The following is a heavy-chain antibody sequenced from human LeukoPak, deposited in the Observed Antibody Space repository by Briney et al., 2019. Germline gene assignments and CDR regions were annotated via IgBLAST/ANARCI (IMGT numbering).Heavy chain of an antibody. CDR2: VYYSGST. J-gene: IGHJ6*03. V-gene: IGHV4-39*07. CDR3: ASRNFYYYYMDV. CDR1: GGSISSSNNY. Sequence: SETLSLTCTVSGGSISSSNNYWGWIRQPPGKGLEWIGSVYYSGSTYYNPPLKSRVTISVDTSQNQFSLKLSSVTAADTAVYYCASRNFYYYYMDVWGKGTTVTVSS.